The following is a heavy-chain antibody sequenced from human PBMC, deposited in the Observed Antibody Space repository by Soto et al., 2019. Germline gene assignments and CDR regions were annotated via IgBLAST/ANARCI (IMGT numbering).Heavy chain of an antibody. CDR3: ARDGFSSSWYEGMDV. J-gene: IGHJ6*02. D-gene: IGHD6-13*01. CDR2: ISAYNGNT. V-gene: IGHV1-18*04. Sequence: EASVKVSCKASGYTFTSYGISWVRQAPGQGLEWMGWISAYNGNTNYAQKLQGRVTMTTDTSTSTAYMELRSLRSDDTAVYYCARDGFSSSWYEGMDVWGQGTTVTVSS. CDR1: GYTFTSYG.